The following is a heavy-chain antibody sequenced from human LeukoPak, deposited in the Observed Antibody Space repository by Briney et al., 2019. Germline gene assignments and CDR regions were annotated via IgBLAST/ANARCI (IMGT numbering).Heavy chain of an antibody. V-gene: IGHV1-46*01. J-gene: IGHJ6*03. Sequence: ASVKVSCKASGYTFTSYYMYWVRQAPGQGLEWMGIINPNRGSTSYAQKFQGRVTMTTDTSTTTAYMELRSLRSDDTAVYYCARGGKYYYDSSGPFYYYYMDVWGKGTTVTISS. CDR1: GYTFTSYY. D-gene: IGHD3-22*01. CDR3: ARGGKYYYDSSGPFYYYYMDV. CDR2: INPNRGST.